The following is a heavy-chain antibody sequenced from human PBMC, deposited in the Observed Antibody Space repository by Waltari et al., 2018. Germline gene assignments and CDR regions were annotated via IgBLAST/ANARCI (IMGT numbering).Heavy chain of an antibody. D-gene: IGHD3-16*02. CDR2: INHSGST. CDR3: ARGYPLRGDYVWGSYRSLIFDY. J-gene: IGHJ4*02. CDR1: GGSFSGYY. Sequence: QVQLQQWGAGLLKPSETLSLTCAVYGGSFSGYYWSWIRQHPGTGLEWIGEINHSGSTNYNPSLKSRVTISVDTSKNQFSLKLSSVTAADTAVYYCARGYPLRGDYVWGSYRSLIFDYWGQGTLVTVSS. V-gene: IGHV4-34*01.